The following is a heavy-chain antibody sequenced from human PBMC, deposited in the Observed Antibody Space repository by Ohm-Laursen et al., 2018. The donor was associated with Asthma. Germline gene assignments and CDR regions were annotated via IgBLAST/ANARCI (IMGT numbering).Heavy chain of an antibody. CDR1: GFTLKTYG. J-gene: IGHJ6*02. CDR3: ARESEPYYGMDV. D-gene: IGHD1-14*01. Sequence: SLRLSCAASGFTLKTYGIHWVRQAPGKGLEWVAVISYDGRNKYYGDSVKGRFTISRDNSKNTLYLQMNSLRAEDTAVYYCARESEPYYGMDVWGQGTTVTVSS. V-gene: IGHV3-30*03. CDR2: ISYDGRNK.